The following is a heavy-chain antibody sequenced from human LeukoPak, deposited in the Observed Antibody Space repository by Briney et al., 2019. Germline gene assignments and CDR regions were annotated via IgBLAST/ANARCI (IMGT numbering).Heavy chain of an antibody. CDR1: GFIFSSYW. CDR3: VWGQQGHDYPPDF. CDR2: IKQDGSEK. Sequence: GGSLRLSCAASGFIFSSYWMSWVRQAPGKGLEWVANIKQDGSEKYYEDSVKGRFTISRDNAKNSLYLQMNSIRGCHTAVYYCVWGQQGHDYPPDFWGQGTLVTVSS. V-gene: IGHV3-7*02. D-gene: IGHD5-12*01. J-gene: IGHJ4*02.